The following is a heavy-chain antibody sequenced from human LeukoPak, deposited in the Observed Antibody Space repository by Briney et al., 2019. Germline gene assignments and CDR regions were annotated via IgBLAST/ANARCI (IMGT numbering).Heavy chain of an antibody. CDR1: GDSASSNNAA. V-gene: IGHV6-1*01. Sequence: PSQTLSLTCAISGDSASSNNAAWNWIRQSPSRGLEWLGRTYYRSKWYNNYAVSVKSRIIINPDTSKNQFSLQLNSVTPEDTAVYYCARDIGGSYYVVDYWGQGTLVTVSS. CDR2: TYYRSKWYN. CDR3: ARDIGGSYYVVDY. D-gene: IGHD1-26*01. J-gene: IGHJ4*02.